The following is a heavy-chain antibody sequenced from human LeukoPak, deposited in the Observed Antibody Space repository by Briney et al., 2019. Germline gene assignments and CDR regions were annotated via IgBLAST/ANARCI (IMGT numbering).Heavy chain of an antibody. J-gene: IGHJ5*02. CDR2: IWYDGSNK. Sequence: GGSLRLSCTASGFTFSRYGMHWVRQAPGKGLEWVAVIWYDGSNKYYADSVKGRFTISRDNSKNTLDLQMNSLRVEDTAVYYCARDRGNYYGSGGYYPNWFDPWGQGTLVTVSS. V-gene: IGHV3-33*01. CDR1: GFTFSRYG. D-gene: IGHD3-10*01. CDR3: ARDRGNYYGSGGYYPNWFDP.